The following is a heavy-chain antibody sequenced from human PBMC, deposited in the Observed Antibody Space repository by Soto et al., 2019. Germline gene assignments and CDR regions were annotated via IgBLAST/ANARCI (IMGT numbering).Heavy chain of an antibody. D-gene: IGHD3-22*01. CDR2: IDPSDSQT. V-gene: IGHV5-10-1*01. Sequence: AGESLKISCKGSGYSFTSYWITWVRQKPGKGLEWMGRIDPSDSQTYYSPSFRGHVTISVTKSITTAFLQWSSLRASDTAMYYCARQIYDSDTGPNFQYYFDSWGQGTPVTVSS. J-gene: IGHJ4*02. CDR3: ARQIYDSDTGPNFQYYFDS. CDR1: GYSFTSYW.